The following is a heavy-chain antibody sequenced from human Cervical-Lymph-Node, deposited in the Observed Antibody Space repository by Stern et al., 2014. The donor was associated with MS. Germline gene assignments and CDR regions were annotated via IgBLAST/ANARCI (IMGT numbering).Heavy chain of an antibody. CDR1: GYTFSNYG. Sequence: QVKLVQSGAEVKRPGDSVNVSCRTSGYTFSNYGVTWVRQAPGQGLEWVGWISGYNGDTQYAQKLQGRVTMTADTSTSTAHMELRSLRSDDTAVYFCARSNVGGDYWGQGTLVTVSS. D-gene: IGHD3-10*02. CDR2: ISGYNGDT. CDR3: ARSNVGGDY. J-gene: IGHJ4*02. V-gene: IGHV1-18*01.